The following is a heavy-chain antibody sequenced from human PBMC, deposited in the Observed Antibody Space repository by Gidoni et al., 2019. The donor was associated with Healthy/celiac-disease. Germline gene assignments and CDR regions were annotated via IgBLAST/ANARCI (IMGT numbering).Heavy chain of an antibody. Sequence: QVQLVQSGAEVKKPGASVKVSCKASGYTFTSYDINWVRQATGQGLEWMGWMNPNSGNTGYAQKFQGRVTMTRNTSISTAYMELSSLRSEDTAVYYCARYAPCFGRGCNDGYTLPRGYYYYYGMDVWGQGTTVTVSS. J-gene: IGHJ6*02. D-gene: IGHD5-12*01. V-gene: IGHV1-8*01. CDR1: GYTFTSYD. CDR2: MNPNSGNT. CDR3: ARYAPCFGRGCNDGYTLPRGYYYYYGMDV.